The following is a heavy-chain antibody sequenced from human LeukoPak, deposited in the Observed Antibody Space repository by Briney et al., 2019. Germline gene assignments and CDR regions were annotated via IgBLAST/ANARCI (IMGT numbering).Heavy chain of an antibody. D-gene: IGHD6-19*01. CDR2: TYYRSKWYN. J-gene: IGHJ4*02. Sequence: SQTLSLTCAISGDSVSSNSAAWNWIRQSPSRGLEWLGRTYYRSKWYNDYAVSVKSRITINPDTSKNQFSLKLISVTAADTAVYYCARHRRIAVAGFDYWGQGTLVTVSS. V-gene: IGHV6-1*01. CDR3: ARHRRIAVAGFDY. CDR1: GDSVSSNSAA.